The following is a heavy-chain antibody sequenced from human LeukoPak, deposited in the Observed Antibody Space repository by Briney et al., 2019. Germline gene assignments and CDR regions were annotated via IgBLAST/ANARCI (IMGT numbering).Heavy chain of an antibody. CDR1: GFTFSSYN. J-gene: IGHJ4*02. CDR3: ASPGGLLLDY. V-gene: IGHV3-48*01. D-gene: IGHD2-21*02. CDR2: ISSGSSTV. Sequence: GGSLRLSCAASGFTFSSYNMNWVRQAPGKGLEWVSYISSGSSTVYYADSVKGRFSISRDNAKNSLYLQMNGLRAEDTAVYYCASPGGLLLDYWGQGTLVTVSS.